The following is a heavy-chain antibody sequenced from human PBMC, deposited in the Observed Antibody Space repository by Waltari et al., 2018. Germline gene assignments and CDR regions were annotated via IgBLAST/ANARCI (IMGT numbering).Heavy chain of an antibody. Sequence: QVQLVESGGGVVQPGRSLRLSCAASGFTFSNYAMHWVRQAPGKGLEWVAVKSFDGNKEYYADSVKGRFTISRDNSKNTLYLQMNSLRHDDTAVYFCARSGPASGSYYEGQDYWGQGSLVTVSS. CDR2: KSFDGNKE. CDR3: ARSGPASGSYYEGQDY. J-gene: IGHJ4*02. CDR1: GFTFSNYA. D-gene: IGHD3-10*01. V-gene: IGHV3-30-3*01.